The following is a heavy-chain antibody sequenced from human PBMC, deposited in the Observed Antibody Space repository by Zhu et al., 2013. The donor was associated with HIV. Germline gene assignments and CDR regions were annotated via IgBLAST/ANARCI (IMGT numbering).Heavy chain of an antibody. CDR2: IIPIFGTA. CDR1: GGTFSSYA. J-gene: IGHJ5*02. D-gene: IGHD6-19*01. Sequence: QVQLVQSGAEVKKPGSSVKVSCKASGGTFSSYAISWVRQAPGQGLEWMGGIIPIFGTANYAQKFQGRVTITADESTSTAYMELSSLRSEDTAVYYCARDGGGLIAVAGRDNWFDPWGQGTLVTVSS. CDR3: ARDGGGLIAVAGRDNWFDP. V-gene: IGHV1-69*01.